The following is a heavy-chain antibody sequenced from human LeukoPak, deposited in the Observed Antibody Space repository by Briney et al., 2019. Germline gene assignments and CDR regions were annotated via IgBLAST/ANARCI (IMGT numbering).Heavy chain of an antibody. CDR3: ARGSRFGVAGRGAFDI. CDR1: GYTFTSYA. V-gene: IGHV7-4-1*02. D-gene: IGHD6-19*01. CDR2: INTNTGNP. J-gene: IGHJ3*02. Sequence: ASVKVSCKASGYTFTSYAMNWVRQAPGQGLEWMGWINTNTGNPTYAQGFTGRYVFSLDTSVSTAYLQISRLKAEDSPVYYCARGSRFGVAGRGAFDIWGQGTMVTVSS.